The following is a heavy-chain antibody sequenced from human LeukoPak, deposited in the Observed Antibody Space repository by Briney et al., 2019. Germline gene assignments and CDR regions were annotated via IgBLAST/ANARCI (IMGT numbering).Heavy chain of an antibody. CDR2: TYYRSKWFN. Sequence: SQTLSLTCAISGDSVSSNSATWNWIRQSPSRGLEWLGRTYYRSKWFNDYAVSVKSRITVNPDTSENQFSLQLNSVTPEDTAVYYCTRAFLYSSSSTFDYWGQGTLVTVSS. CDR1: GDSVSSNSAT. J-gene: IGHJ4*02. V-gene: IGHV6-1*01. CDR3: TRAFLYSSSSTFDY. D-gene: IGHD6-13*01.